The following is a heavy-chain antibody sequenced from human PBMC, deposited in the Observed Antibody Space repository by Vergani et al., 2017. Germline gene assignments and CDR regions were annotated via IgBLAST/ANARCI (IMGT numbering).Heavy chain of an antibody. CDR3: ARHKEQLVPGNYYYYYYMDV. CDR1: GYSISSGYY. D-gene: IGHD6-13*01. Sequence: QVQLQESGPGLVKPSETLSLTCAVSGYSISSGYYWGWIRQPPGKGLEWIGSIYHSGSTYYNPSLKSRVTISVDTSKNQFSLKLNSVTAADTAVYYCARHKEQLVPGNYYYYYYMDVWGKGTTVTGSS. V-gene: IGHV4-38-2*01. CDR2: IYHSGST. J-gene: IGHJ6*03.